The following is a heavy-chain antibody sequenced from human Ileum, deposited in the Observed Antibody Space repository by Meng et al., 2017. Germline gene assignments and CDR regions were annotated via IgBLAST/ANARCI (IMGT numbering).Heavy chain of an antibody. CDR2: GNST. D-gene: IGHD5-18*01. CDR3: AKNPGYSSGSYYFDY. CDR1: GFNFSSYA. Sequence: EVQLLVSGGVLVQPCGSLRLSCPASGFNFSSYAMVWVRQAPGKGLEWVGNSTYYADSVKGRFTISRDDSKNTLYLRMNSLRAEDTAVYFCAKNPGYSSGSYYFDYWGQGTLVTVSS. J-gene: IGHJ4*02. V-gene: IGHV3-23*05.